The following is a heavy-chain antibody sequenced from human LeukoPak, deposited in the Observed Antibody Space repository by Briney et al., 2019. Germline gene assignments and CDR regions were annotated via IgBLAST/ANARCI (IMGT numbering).Heavy chain of an antibody. D-gene: IGHD1-26*01. CDR3: AKDRVGAILYFDY. J-gene: IGHJ4*02. Sequence: GGSLRLSCAASGFIFSNYGMSWVRQAPGKGLEWVSAMSGSGSRTYYADSVKGRFTISRDNSKNTLYLQMSSLGVEDTALYYCAKDRVGAILYFDYWGQGTLVTVSS. V-gene: IGHV3-23*01. CDR2: MSGSGSRT. CDR1: GFIFSNYG.